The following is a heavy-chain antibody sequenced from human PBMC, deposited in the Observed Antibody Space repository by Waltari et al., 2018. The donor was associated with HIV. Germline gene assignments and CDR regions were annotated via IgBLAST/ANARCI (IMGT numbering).Heavy chain of an antibody. Sequence: QVQLVQSGAEVKKPGASVKVSCKASGSTFTTYAMHWVRQAPGQRLEWMGWINAGNGNTKYSQKFQGRVTITRDTSASTAYMELSSLRSEDTAVYYCARVTAHNYSPMILDYWGQGTLVTVSS. D-gene: IGHD2-15*01. CDR3: ARVTAHNYSPMILDY. J-gene: IGHJ4*02. V-gene: IGHV1-3*01. CDR2: INAGNGNT. CDR1: GSTFTTYA.